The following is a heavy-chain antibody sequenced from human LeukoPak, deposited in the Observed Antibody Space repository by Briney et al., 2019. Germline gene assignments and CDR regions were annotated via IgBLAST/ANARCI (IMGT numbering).Heavy chain of an antibody. Sequence: GRSLRLSCAASGFTFSSYAMHWVRQAPGKGLEWVAVISYDGSNKYYADSVKGRFTISRDNSKNTLYLQMNSLRAEDTAVYYCARRLGVRGYFDYWGQGTLVTDSS. CDR1: GFTFSSYA. CDR2: ISYDGSNK. CDR3: ARRLGVRGYFDY. D-gene: IGHD2-8*01. V-gene: IGHV3-30*04. J-gene: IGHJ4*02.